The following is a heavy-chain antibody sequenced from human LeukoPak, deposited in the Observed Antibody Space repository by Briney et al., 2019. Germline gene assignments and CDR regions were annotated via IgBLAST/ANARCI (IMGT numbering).Heavy chain of an antibody. CDR1: GFTFDDYA. D-gene: IGHD3-10*01. CDR3: AKVSVTMVRGVRYYYGMDV. V-gene: IGHV3-9*01. J-gene: IGHJ6*02. Sequence: GGSLRLSCAASGFTFDDYAMHWVRQAPGKGLEWVSGISWNSGSIGYADSVKGRFTISRDNAKNSLYLQMNSLRAEDTALYYCAKVSVTMVRGVRYYYGMDVWGQGTTVTVSS. CDR2: ISWNSGSI.